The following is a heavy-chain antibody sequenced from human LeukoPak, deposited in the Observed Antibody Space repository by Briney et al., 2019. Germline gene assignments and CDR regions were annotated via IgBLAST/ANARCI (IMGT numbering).Heavy chain of an antibody. CDR2: ISYDGSNK. CDR1: GFTFSSYA. CDR3: AKDLWLELRRGYFDY. J-gene: IGHJ4*02. V-gene: IGHV3-30*04. Sequence: GGSLRLSCAASGFTFSSYAMHWVRQAPGKGLEWVAVISYDGSNKYYADSVKGRFTISRDNSKNTLYLQMNSLRAEDTAVYYCAKDLWLELRRGYFDYWGQGTLVTVSS. D-gene: IGHD1-7*01.